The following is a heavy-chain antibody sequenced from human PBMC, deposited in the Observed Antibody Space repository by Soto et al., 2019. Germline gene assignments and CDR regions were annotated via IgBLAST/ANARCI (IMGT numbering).Heavy chain of an antibody. V-gene: IGHV4-31*03. CDR3: ARERRLDYGSGFFDY. J-gene: IGHJ4*02. D-gene: IGHD3-10*01. Sequence: QVQLQESGPGLVKPSQTLSLTCTVSGGSISSGGYYWSWIRQHPGKGLEWIGYIYYSGSTYYNPSLKSRVTISVDTSKNQFTLKLSSVTAADTAVYYCARERRLDYGSGFFDYWGQGTLVTVSS. CDR1: GGSISSGGYY. CDR2: IYYSGST.